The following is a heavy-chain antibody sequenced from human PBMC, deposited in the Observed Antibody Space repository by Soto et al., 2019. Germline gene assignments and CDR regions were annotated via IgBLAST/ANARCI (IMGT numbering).Heavy chain of an antibody. V-gene: IGHV3-23*01. CDR3: ANRGGSGWSTLDP. J-gene: IGHJ5*02. D-gene: IGHD6-13*01. CDR1: GFTFSDYA. Sequence: EVQLLESGGGLVQPGGSLTLSCAASGFTFSDYAMSWVRQAPGKGLEWVSTISGAGGGTSYADSVKGRFTISSDNSKNTLFVQTNSLRAEDTALYYCANRGGSGWSTLDPWGQGTLVTVSS. CDR2: ISGAGGGT.